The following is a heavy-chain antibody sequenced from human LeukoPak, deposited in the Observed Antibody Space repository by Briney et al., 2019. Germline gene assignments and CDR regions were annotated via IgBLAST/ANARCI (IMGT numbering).Heavy chain of an antibody. V-gene: IGHV4-38-2*02. CDR1: GYSISSGYY. J-gene: IGHJ4*02. Sequence: PSETLSLTCTVSGYSISSGYYWGWIRPPPGKGLEWIGSIYHSGSTYYNPSLKSRVTISVDTSKNQFSLKLSSVTAADTAVYYCAREGGLHPYYFDYWGQGTLVTVSS. D-gene: IGHD4-11*01. CDR3: AREGGLHPYYFDY. CDR2: IYHSGST.